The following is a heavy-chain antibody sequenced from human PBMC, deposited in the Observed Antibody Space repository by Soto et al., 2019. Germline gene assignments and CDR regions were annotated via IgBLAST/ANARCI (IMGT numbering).Heavy chain of an antibody. Sequence: PGGSLRLSCAASGFTFSSYSMNWVRHAPGKGLEWVSSISSSSSYIYYADSVKGRFTISRDNAKNSLYLQMNSLRAEDTAVYYCARDKDNRYFDPFDPWGQGTLVTVSS. D-gene: IGHD3-9*01. CDR1: GFTFSSYS. J-gene: IGHJ5*02. CDR2: ISSSSSYI. V-gene: IGHV3-21*01. CDR3: ARDKDNRYFDPFDP.